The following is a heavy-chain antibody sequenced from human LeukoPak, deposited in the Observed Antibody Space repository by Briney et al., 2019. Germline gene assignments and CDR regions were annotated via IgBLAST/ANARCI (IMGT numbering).Heavy chain of an antibody. J-gene: IGHJ4*02. D-gene: IGHD3-22*01. Sequence: ASVKVSCKASGYTFTSYDFNWVRQATGQRPEWMGWMSPNSGDTGYAQKFQGRVTITADESTSTAYMELSSLRSEDTAVYYCARDGETYYYDSSGYQSDYWGQGTLVTVSS. V-gene: IGHV1-8*01. CDR3: ARDGETYYYDSSGYQSDY. CDR1: GYTFTSYD. CDR2: MSPNSGDT.